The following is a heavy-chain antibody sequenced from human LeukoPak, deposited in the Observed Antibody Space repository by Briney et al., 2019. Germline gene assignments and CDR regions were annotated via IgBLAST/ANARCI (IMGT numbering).Heavy chain of an antibody. CDR2: IKRKTDGGTT. CDR3: ATGPLDYYGSGSYLANGMDV. Sequence: GGSLRLSCAASGFTFSNAWMSWVRQAPGKGLEWVGRIKRKTDGGTTDYAAPVKGRFSISRDDSKNTLYLQMNSLKTEDTAVYYCATGPLDYYGSGSYLANGMDVWGQGTTDTVSS. J-gene: IGHJ6*02. CDR1: GFTFSNAW. D-gene: IGHD3-10*01. V-gene: IGHV3-15*01.